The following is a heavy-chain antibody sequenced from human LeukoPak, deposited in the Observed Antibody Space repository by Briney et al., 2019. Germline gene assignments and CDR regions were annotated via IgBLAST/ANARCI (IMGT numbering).Heavy chain of an antibody. V-gene: IGHV1-46*01. Sequence: ASVKVSCKSSGYTFSAYYIHWVRQAPGQGLEWMGFINPSGGSTSYAQKFQGRVTMTRDKSTNTVYMELSSLRSEDTAVYYCARDDYDILTGYYFSAYAFDIWGQGTMVTVSS. CDR3: ARDDYDILTGYYFSAYAFDI. D-gene: IGHD3-9*01. CDR2: INPSGGST. CDR1: GYTFSAYY. J-gene: IGHJ3*02.